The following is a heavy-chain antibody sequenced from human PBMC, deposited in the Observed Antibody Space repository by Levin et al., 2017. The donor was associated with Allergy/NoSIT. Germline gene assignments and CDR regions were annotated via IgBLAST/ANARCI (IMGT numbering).Heavy chain of an antibody. V-gene: IGHV4-30-2*01. CDR1: GGSISSGGYS. J-gene: IGHJ4*02. Sequence: PSETLSLTCAVSGGSISSGGYSWSWIRQPPGKGLEWIGNIYLSGSTYYNPSLKSRVTISVDRSKNQFSLYLSSVTAADTAVYYCARVAGYSYGYYFDYWGQGTLVTVSS. CDR3: ARVAGYSYGYYFDY. CDR2: IYLSGST. D-gene: IGHD5-18*01.